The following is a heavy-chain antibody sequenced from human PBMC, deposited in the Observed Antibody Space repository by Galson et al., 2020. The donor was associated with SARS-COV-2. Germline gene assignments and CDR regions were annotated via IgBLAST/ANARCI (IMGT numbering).Heavy chain of an antibody. CDR3: ARKEATYDY. J-gene: IGHJ4*02. CDR1: GAYVSSTSYY. V-gene: IGHV4-39*07. CDR2: IYYTGRT. Sequence: ASETLSLTCTVSGAYVSSTSYYWGWIRQPPGKGLEWIGSIYYTGRTFYNPSLTSRVSMSVDLSKNQFSLRLSSVTAADTAVYYCARKEATYDYWGQGILVTVSS. D-gene: IGHD5-12*01.